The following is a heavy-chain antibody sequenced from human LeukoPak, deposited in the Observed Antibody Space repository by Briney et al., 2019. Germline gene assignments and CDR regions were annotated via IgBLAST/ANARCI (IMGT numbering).Heavy chain of an antibody. J-gene: IGHJ4*02. Sequence: EPSETLSLTCAVYGGSFSGYYWSWIRQPPGKGLEWIGEINHSGSTNYNPSLKSRVTISVDTSKNQFSLKLSSVTAADTAVHYCARVRKYCSGGSCYSVSGYWGQGTLVTVSS. V-gene: IGHV4-34*01. CDR1: GGSFSGYY. CDR2: INHSGST. D-gene: IGHD2-15*01. CDR3: ARVRKYCSGGSCYSVSGY.